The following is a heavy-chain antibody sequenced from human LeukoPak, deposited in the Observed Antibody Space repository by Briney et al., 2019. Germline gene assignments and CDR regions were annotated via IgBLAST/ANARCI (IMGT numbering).Heavy chain of an antibody. D-gene: IGHD6-19*01. CDR1: GGSISSYY. CDR3: ARGPYSSGWNIDY. Sequence: SETPSLTCTVSGGSISSYYWSWIRQPPGKGLEWIGYIYYSGSTNYNPSLKSRVTISVDTSKNQFSLKLSSVTAADTAVYYCARGPYSSGWNIDYWGQGTLVTVSS. V-gene: IGHV4-59*01. J-gene: IGHJ4*02. CDR2: IYYSGST.